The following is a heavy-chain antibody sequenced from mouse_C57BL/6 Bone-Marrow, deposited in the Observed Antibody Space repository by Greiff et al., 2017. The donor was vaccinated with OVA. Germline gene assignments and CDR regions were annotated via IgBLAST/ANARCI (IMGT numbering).Heavy chain of an antibody. Sequence: VQLQQPGTDLVKPGASVKLSCKASGYTFTSYWMHWVKQTPGQGLEWIGNINPSNGGTNYNEKFKSKATLTVDNSTSTAFMKLSSLTTEDTAVYYCARDYCGGSWGQGTTLTVSS. CDR2: INPSNGGT. V-gene: IGHV1-53*01. CDR3: ARDYCGGS. D-gene: IGHD1-1*01. CDR1: GYTFTSYW. J-gene: IGHJ2*01.